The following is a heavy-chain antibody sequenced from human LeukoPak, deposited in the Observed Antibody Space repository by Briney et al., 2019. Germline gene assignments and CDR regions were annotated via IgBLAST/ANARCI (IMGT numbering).Heavy chain of an antibody. V-gene: IGHV4-39*01. CDR1: GGSISSSSYY. D-gene: IGHD3-10*01. CDR2: IYYSGST. CDR3: ARLFKGVIWD. Sequence: SETLSLTCTVSGGSISSSSYYWGWIRQPPGRGLEWIGSIYYSGSTYYNPSLKSRVTISVDTSKNQFSLKLSSVAAADTAVYYCARLFKGVIWDWGQGTLVTVSS. J-gene: IGHJ4*02.